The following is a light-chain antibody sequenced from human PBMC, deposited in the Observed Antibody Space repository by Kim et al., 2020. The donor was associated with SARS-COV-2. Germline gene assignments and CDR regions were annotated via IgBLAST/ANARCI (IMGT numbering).Light chain of an antibody. Sequence: ELAQPPSASGTPGQRVTISCSGSSSNIGSNPVNWYQQFPGTAPKLLIYTNNQWPSGVPDRFSGSKSGTSASLAISGLQSEDEADYYCAAWDDSLNGVVFGGGTQLTVL. CDR2: TNN. CDR1: SSNIGSNP. J-gene: IGLJ2*01. CDR3: AAWDDSLNGVV. V-gene: IGLV1-44*01.